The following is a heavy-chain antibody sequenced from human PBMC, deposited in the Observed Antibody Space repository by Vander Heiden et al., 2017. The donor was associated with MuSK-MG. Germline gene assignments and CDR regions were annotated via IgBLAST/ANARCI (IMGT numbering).Heavy chain of an antibody. J-gene: IGHJ3*02. CDR2: ISSDGSNK. CDR3: ARIPLLERREAFDI. D-gene: IGHD1-1*01. V-gene: IGHV3-30-3*01. CDR1: GFTFDIYA. Sequence: QVQLVESGGGVVQPGRSLRLSCAASGFTFDIYAMHWVRQAPGKGLEWVAAISSDGSNKYYADSVKGRFTISRDNSKNTLYLQLNSLRAEDTAVYYCARIPLLERREAFDIWGQGTMVTVSS.